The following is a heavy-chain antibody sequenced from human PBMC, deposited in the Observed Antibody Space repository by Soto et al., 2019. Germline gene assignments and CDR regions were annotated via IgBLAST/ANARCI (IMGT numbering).Heavy chain of an antibody. CDR2: ISHSGST. CDR3: ARGGLLPDY. Sequence: QLQLQESGSGLVKPSQTLSLTCAVSGGSISSGSYSWSWIRQPPGKGLEWIGYISHSGSTYYNPSIKSRVTIPVDRSRNQFSLKPSSVTAADTAVYYCARGGLLPDYWGQGTLVTVSS. CDR1: GGSISSGSYS. J-gene: IGHJ4*02. V-gene: IGHV4-30-2*01. D-gene: IGHD6-19*01.